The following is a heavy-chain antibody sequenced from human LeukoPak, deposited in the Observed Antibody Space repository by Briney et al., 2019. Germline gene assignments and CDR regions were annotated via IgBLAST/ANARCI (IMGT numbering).Heavy chain of an antibody. CDR1: GGSINYFY. CDR3: ARDGYSYGYEY. J-gene: IGHJ4*02. CDR2: IYYSGST. Sequence: SETLSLTYTVSGGSINYFYWSWIRQPAGKGLEWIGHIYYSGSTEYNPSLKSRVSMSVDTSKNQFSLKLTSVTAADTAVYYCARDGYSYGYEYCGQGALVTVSS. V-gene: IGHV4-4*07. D-gene: IGHD5-18*01.